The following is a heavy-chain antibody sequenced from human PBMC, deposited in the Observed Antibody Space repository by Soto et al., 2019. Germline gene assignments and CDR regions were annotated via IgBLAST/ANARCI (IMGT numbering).Heavy chain of an antibody. J-gene: IGHJ5*02. CDR1: GYTFTSYA. CDR3: ARSHITMVRGLNFDP. D-gene: IGHD3-10*01. Sequence: GASVKVSCKASGYTFTSYAMHWVRQAPGQRLEWMGWINAGNGNTKYSQKFQGRVTITRDTSASTAYMELSSLRSEDTAVYYCARSHITMVRGLNFDPWGQGTLVTVSS. V-gene: IGHV1-3*01. CDR2: INAGNGNT.